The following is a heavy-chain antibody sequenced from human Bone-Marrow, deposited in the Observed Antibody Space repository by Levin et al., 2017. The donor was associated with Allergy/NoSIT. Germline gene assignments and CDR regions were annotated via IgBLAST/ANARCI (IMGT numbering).Heavy chain of an antibody. D-gene: IGHD4-17*01. J-gene: IGHJ6*02. CDR2: IFYSGST. CDR1: GGSVNRGFYY. Sequence: SQTLSLTCTVSGGSVNRGFYYWSWIRQPPGKGLEWIGYIFYSGSTNYNPSLKRRVTISLDTSKNQFSLRLTSVTAADSAVFYCARSPPADYGGSYSYGMDVWCQGSTVTVSS. V-gene: IGHV4-61*01. CDR3: ARSPPADYGGSYSYGMDV.